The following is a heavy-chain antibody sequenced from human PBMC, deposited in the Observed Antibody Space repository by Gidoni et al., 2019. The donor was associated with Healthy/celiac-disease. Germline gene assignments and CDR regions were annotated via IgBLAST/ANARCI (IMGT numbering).Heavy chain of an antibody. Sequence: QVQLVQSGAEVKKPGSSVKVSCKASGGPFSSYAISWVRQAPGQGLEWMGGIIPIFGTANDAQKFQGRVTITADESTSTAYMELSSLRSEDTAVYYCARDRTGVGATSLDYWGQGTLVTVSS. CDR1: GGPFSSYA. CDR3: ARDRTGVGATSLDY. D-gene: IGHD1-26*01. J-gene: IGHJ4*02. CDR2: IIPIFGTA. V-gene: IGHV1-69*01.